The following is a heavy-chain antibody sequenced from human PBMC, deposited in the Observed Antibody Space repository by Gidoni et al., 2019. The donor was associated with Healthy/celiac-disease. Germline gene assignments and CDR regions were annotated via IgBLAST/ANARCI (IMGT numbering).Heavy chain of an antibody. CDR1: GFTFSSYS. J-gene: IGHJ4*02. Sequence: EVQLVESGGGLVKPGGSLRLSCAASGFTFSSYSMNWVRQAPGKGLEWVSSISSSSSYIYYADSVKGRFTISRDNAKNSLYLQMNSLRAEDTAVYYCARGAYCGGDCFYYFDYWGQGTLVTVSS. CDR2: ISSSSSYI. CDR3: ARGAYCGGDCFYYFDY. D-gene: IGHD2-21*02. V-gene: IGHV3-21*01.